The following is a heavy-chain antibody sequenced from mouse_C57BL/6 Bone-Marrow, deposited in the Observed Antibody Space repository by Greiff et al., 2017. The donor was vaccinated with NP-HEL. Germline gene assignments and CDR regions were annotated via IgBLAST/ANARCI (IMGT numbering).Heavy chain of an antibody. CDR3: ARSNWEEVYFDY. J-gene: IGHJ2*01. Sequence: VQLQQSGPVLVKPGASVKMSCKAPGYTFTDSYMNWVKQSHGKSLEWIGVINPYNGGTSYNQKFKGKATLTVDKSSSTAYMELNSLTAEDSAVYYCARSNWEEVYFDYWGQGTTLTVSS. D-gene: IGHD4-1*01. CDR1: GYTFTDSY. V-gene: IGHV1-19*01. CDR2: INPYNGGT.